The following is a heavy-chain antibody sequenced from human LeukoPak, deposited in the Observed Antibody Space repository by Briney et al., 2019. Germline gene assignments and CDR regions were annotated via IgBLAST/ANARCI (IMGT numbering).Heavy chain of an antibody. CDR1: GGSISSYY. D-gene: IGHD3-10*01. Sequence: SETLSLTCTVSGGSISSYYWSWIRQPAGKGLEWIGRIYTSGSTNYNPPLKSRVTMSVDTRKNQFSLKLSSVNAAATAVYYCAREELRITMVRGERLFDYWGQGTLVTVSS. J-gene: IGHJ4*02. V-gene: IGHV4-4*07. CDR2: IYTSGST. CDR3: AREELRITMVRGERLFDY.